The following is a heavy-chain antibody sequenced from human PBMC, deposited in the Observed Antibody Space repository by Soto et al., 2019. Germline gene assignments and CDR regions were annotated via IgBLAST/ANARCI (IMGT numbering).Heavy chain of an antibody. Sequence: QVQLVESGGGVVQHGRSLRLSCAASGFTFSSYAMHWVREAPGKGLEWVAVISYDGSNKYYADSVKGRFTISRDNSKNTLYLQMNSLRAEDTAVYYCANTPPGNEYGDDERGFDYWGQGTLVTVSS. V-gene: IGHV3-30-3*01. D-gene: IGHD4-17*01. CDR1: GFTFSSYA. CDR2: ISYDGSNK. J-gene: IGHJ4*02. CDR3: ANTPPGNEYGDDERGFDY.